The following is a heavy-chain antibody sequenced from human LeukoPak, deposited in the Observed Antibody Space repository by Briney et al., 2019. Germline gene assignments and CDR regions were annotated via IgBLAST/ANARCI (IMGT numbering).Heavy chain of an antibody. CDR1: GGSISSYY. D-gene: IGHD5-24*01. J-gene: IGHJ4*02. CDR2: IYYSGST. CDR3: ARIEMATIDY. V-gene: IGHV4-59*01. Sequence: SETLSLTCTVSGGSISSYYWSWIRQPPGKGLEWIGYIYYSGSTNYNPSLKSRVTISVDTSKNQFSLKLSSVTAADTAVYYCARIEMATIDYWGQGTLVTVSS.